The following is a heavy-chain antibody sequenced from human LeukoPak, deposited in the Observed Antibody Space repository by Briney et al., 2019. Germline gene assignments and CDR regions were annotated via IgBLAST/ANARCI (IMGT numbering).Heavy chain of an antibody. J-gene: IGHJ4*02. CDR2: INHSGST. D-gene: IGHD4-17*01. CDR1: GGSFSGYY. CDR3: AGRILYGENDY. Sequence: SETLSLTCAVYGGSFSGYYWSWIRQPPGKGLEWIGEINHSGSTNYNPSLKSRVTISVDTSKNQFSLKLSSVTAADTAVYYCAGRILYGENDYWGQGTLVTVSS. V-gene: IGHV4-34*01.